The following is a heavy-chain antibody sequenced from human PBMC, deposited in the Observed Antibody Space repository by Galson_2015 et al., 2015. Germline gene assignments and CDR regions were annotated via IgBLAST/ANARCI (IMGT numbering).Heavy chain of an antibody. CDR1: GFTFSDFY. CDR2: ISSSGTTI. V-gene: IGHV3-11*01. D-gene: IGHD4-17*01. CDR3: ARLENFGDYVGS. J-gene: IGHJ4*02. Sequence: SLRLSCAASGFTFSDFYMSWIRQAPGKGLEWVSYISSSGTTIYYADSVKGRFIASRDNAKKSLYLQMNSLRAEDTAVYYCARLENFGDYVGSWGQGTLVTVSS.